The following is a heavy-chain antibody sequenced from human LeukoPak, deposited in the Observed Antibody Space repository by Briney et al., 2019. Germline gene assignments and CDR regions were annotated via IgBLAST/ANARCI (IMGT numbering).Heavy chain of an antibody. CDR1: GFTFSSYA. Sequence: GGSLRVSCAASGFTFSSYAMSWVRQAPGKGLEWVSAISGSGGSTYYADSVKGRFTISRDNSKNTLYLQMNSLRAEDTAVYYCAKSFRSSWSLFDYWGQGTLVTVSS. D-gene: IGHD6-6*01. J-gene: IGHJ4*02. V-gene: IGHV3-23*01. CDR2: ISGSGGST. CDR3: AKSFRSSWSLFDY.